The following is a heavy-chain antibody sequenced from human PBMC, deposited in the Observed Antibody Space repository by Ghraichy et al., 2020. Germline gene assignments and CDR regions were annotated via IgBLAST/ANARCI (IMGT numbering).Heavy chain of an antibody. CDR1: GFTFSNAW. Sequence: GGSLRLSCAASGFTFSNAWMSWVRQAPGKGLEWVGRIKSKTDGGTTDYAAPVKGRFTISRDDSKNTLYLQMNSLKTEDTAVYYCTTADIVVVPAAIDDYYYYYMDVWGKGTTVTVSS. J-gene: IGHJ6*03. D-gene: IGHD2-2*02. CDR3: TTADIVVVPAAIDDYYYYYMDV. CDR2: IKSKTDGGTT. V-gene: IGHV3-15*01.